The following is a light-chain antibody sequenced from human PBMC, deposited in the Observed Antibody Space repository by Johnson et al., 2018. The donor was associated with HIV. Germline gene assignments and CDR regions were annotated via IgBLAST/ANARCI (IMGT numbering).Light chain of an antibody. J-gene: IGLJ1*01. V-gene: IGLV1-51*01. Sequence: QPVLTQPPSVSAAPGQKVTISCSGSSSNIGNNYVSWYQQVPGTAPKLLIYDNNKRPSGIPDRFSGSKSGTSATLGITGLQTGDEADYYCGTWDSSLSAEVFGTGTKVTVL. CDR3: GTWDSSLSAEV. CDR2: DNN. CDR1: SSNIGNNY.